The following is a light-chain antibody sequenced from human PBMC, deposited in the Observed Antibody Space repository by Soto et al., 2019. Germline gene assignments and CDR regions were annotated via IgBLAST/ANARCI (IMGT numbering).Light chain of an antibody. J-gene: IGKJ2*01. CDR1: QTINKN. V-gene: IGKV1-39*01. CDR3: QQSFRTPYT. CDR2: SAS. Sequence: DIQMTQSPSSLSASVGDRVTITCRASQTINKNLNWYQQKPGQAPNLLIYSASDFQSGVPSRFSGSGSGTEFTLTISGLQPEDFVTYYCQQSFRTPYTFGQGTDLEI.